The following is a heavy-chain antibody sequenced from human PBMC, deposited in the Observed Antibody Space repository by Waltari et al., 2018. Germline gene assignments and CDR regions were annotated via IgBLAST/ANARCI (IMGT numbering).Heavy chain of an antibody. CDR2: IESSGRFI. D-gene: IGHD3-10*01. Sequence: EVQLVESGGGLVKPGGSLRLSCVASGFLFGISNMNWVRQAPGKWLDGVATIESSGRFIYDADSVKGRFTISRDTAKKSLFLQMNSLRVEDTAVYYCVSMSYSGSWGQGTLVTVSS. CDR3: VSMSYSGS. CDR1: GFLFGISN. V-gene: IGHV3-21*01. J-gene: IGHJ5*02.